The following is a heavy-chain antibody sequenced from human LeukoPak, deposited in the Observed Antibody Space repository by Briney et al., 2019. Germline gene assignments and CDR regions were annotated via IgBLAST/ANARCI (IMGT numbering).Heavy chain of an antibody. CDR3: ARSFSSGWLNHYYFDY. J-gene: IGHJ4*02. V-gene: IGHV1-18*01. D-gene: IGHD6-19*01. Sequence: ASVKVSCKASGYTFTSYGISWVRQAPGQGLEWMGWISAYNGNTNYAQKLQGRVTMTTDTSTSTAYMELRSLRSDDTAVYYCARSFSSGWLNHYYFDYWGQGTLVTVSS. CDR1: GYTFTSYG. CDR2: ISAYNGNT.